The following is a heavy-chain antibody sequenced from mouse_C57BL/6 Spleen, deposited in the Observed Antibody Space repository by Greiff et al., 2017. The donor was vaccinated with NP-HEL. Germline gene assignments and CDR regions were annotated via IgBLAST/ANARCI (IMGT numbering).Heavy chain of an antibody. CDR3: ARLMVTTRYFDV. CDR2: IRNKANGYTT. V-gene: IGHV7-3*01. D-gene: IGHD2-2*01. J-gene: IGHJ1*03. CDR1: GFTFTDYY. Sequence: EVKLVESGGGLVQPGGSLSLSCAASGFTFTDYYMSWVRQPPGKALEWLGFIRNKANGYTTEYSASVKGRFTISRDNSQSILYLQMNALRAEDSATYYCARLMVTTRYFDVWGTGTTVTVSS.